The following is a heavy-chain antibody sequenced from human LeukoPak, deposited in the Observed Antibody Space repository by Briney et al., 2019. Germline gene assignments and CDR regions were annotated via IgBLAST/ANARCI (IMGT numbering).Heavy chain of an antibody. Sequence: KTGGSLRLSCAASGFTFSSYSMNWVRQAPGKGLEWVSSISSSVSYIYYADSVKGRFTISRDNAKTSLYLQMNSLRAEDTAVYYCARDTGERSSEVGWFDPWGQGTLVTVSS. J-gene: IGHJ5*02. V-gene: IGHV3-21*01. CDR2: ISSSVSYI. CDR1: GFTFSSYS. CDR3: ARDTGERSSEVGWFDP. D-gene: IGHD3-10*01.